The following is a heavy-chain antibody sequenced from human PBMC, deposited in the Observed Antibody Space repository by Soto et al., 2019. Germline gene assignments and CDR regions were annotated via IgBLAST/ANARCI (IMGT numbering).Heavy chain of an antibody. J-gene: IGHJ6*02. Sequence: SGPKPVNLTPTLTLTWPFSGFSLSTRGKSVRCGRHPAGRALEWLSLIDGDDDKYYSTSLKTRLTISKDNSKNQVVITMTNMDPVDTATYYCARIPPSLRLGQDYYYGMDVWGQGTTVTVSS. V-gene: IGHV2-70*20. CDR2: IDGDDDK. CDR1: GFSLSTRGKS. CDR3: ARIPPSLRLGQDYYYGMDV. D-gene: IGHD3-16*01.